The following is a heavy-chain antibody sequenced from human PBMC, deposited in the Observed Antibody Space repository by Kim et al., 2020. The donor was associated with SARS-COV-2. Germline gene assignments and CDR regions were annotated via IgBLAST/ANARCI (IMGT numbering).Heavy chain of an antibody. D-gene: IGHD2-2*01. CDR1: GGSINSVSYY. CDR3: ARSTGYSDDY. CDR2: IYPSGST. Sequence: SETLSLTCTVSGGSINSVSYYWSWIRQPAGKGLEWIGHIYPSGSTNYSPSLKSRVTISLDTSKNQFSLKLSSVTAPDTAICYCARSTGYSDDYWGQGTLVTVSS. J-gene: IGHJ4*02. V-gene: IGHV4-61*09.